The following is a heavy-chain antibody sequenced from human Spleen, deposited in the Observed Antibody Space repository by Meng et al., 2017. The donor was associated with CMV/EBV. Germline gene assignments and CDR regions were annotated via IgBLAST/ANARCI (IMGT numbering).Heavy chain of an antibody. CDR1: GGTFSSYA. Sequence: SVKVSCKASGGTFSSYAVSWVRQAPGQGLEWMGGIIPMLGLGNQAQKFHGRVTITADKSTNTAYMELSSLRSDDTAVYYCATLNQYSSTWSDYWGQGTLVTVSS. CDR3: ATLNQYSSTWSDY. J-gene: IGHJ4*02. CDR2: IIPMLGLG. D-gene: IGHD6-13*01. V-gene: IGHV1-69*10.